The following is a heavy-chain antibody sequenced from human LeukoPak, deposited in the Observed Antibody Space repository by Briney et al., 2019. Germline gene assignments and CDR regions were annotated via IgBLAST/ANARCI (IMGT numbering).Heavy chain of an antibody. Sequence: PGGSLRLSCAASGFTFSTYSMNWVRQAPGKGLEWVSSISSTGSYIYYADSVNGRFTISRDNAKNSPYLQMNSLRAEDTAVYYCAKAGATSAYYYGMDVWGQGTTVTVSS. J-gene: IGHJ6*02. CDR1: GFTFSTYS. CDR2: ISSTGSYI. CDR3: AKAGATSAYYYGMDV. V-gene: IGHV3-21*04. D-gene: IGHD1-26*01.